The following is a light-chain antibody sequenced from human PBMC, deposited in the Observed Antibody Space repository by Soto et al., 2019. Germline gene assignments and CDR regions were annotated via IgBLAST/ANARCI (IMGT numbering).Light chain of an antibody. V-gene: IGKV3-20*01. CDR1: ETVRDY. CDR2: GAS. CDR3: QQYDTSPDS. J-gene: IGKJ2*01. Sequence: EVVLPQSPDTLSLSPGEGVTLSCRASETVRDYVAWHQQQPGQAPRLLVFGASTRTSGVPDRFSGSGSGTYFTLTINTLEPDDFAVYDCQQYDTSPDSFGQGTKLEIK.